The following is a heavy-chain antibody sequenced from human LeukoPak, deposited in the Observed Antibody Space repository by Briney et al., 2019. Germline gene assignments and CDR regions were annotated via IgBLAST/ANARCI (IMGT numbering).Heavy chain of an antibody. J-gene: IGHJ4*02. CDR1: GFTFSSYA. CDR3: ARDLAWGAFDY. D-gene: IGHD7-27*01. V-gene: IGHV3-23*01. CDR2: ISGSGGST. Sequence: GGSLRLSCAASGFTFSSYAMSWVRQAPGKGLEWVSAISGSGGSTYYADSVKGRFTISRDNSKNTLYLQMNSLRVEDTATYYCARDLAWGAFDYWGQGTLVTVSS.